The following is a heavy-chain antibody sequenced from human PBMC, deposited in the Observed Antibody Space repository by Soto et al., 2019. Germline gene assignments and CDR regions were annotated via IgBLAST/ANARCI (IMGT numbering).Heavy chain of an antibody. Sequence: GASVKVSCKASGYTFTSYGISWVRQAPGQGLEWMGWISAYNGNTNYAQKLQGRVTMTTDTSTSTAYMELRSLRSDDTAVYYCASILLVPAAIPHAFYFWGQGSMVTGSS. V-gene: IGHV1-18*01. CDR3: ASILLVPAAIPHAFYF. CDR1: GYTFTSYG. CDR2: ISAYNGNT. D-gene: IGHD2-2*01. J-gene: IGHJ3*01.